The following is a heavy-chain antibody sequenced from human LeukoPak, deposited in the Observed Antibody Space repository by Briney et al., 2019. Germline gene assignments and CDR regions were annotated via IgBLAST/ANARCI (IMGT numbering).Heavy chain of an antibody. CDR2: IDYSGST. D-gene: IGHD6-13*01. Sequence: SETLSLTCTVSGRSITSTSYYWGWIRQPQGKGLEWIGNIDYSGSTHHNPSLKSRVTISVDTSKNQISLKVRSVTAADTAVYYCARHVVSGFGSSWYGDSWGQGTLVTVSS. CDR3: ARHVVSGFGSSWYGDS. V-gene: IGHV4-39*01. CDR1: GRSITSTSYY. J-gene: IGHJ5*02.